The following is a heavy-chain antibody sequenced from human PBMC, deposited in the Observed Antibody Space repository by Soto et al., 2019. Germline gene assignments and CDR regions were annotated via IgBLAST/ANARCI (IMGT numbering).Heavy chain of an antibody. CDR2: ISSSSGTI. Sequence: XVSLRFSCAASGFTFSDYYMTWIRQAPGSGLEWVSYISSSSGTISYANSVKGRFTISRDNAQNSLYLQMTSLRAEDTAVYYCARGTYRSKTDFDYWGQGTLVTVSS. J-gene: IGHJ4*02. D-gene: IGHD6-13*01. V-gene: IGHV3-11*01. CDR3: ARGTYRSKTDFDY. CDR1: GFTFSDYY.